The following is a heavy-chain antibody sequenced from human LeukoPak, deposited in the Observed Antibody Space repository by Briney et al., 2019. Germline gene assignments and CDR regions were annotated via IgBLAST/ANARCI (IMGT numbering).Heavy chain of an antibody. D-gene: IGHD3-10*01. CDR3: AQGGSEIYFYYHGMDV. CDR1: GFTFSNYG. Sequence: HPGGSLRLSCTASGFTFSNYGMEWVRQVPGKGLEWVAVISYDGSKKYYTDSVKGRFAISRDNSKNTVYLQMNSLRAEDTSVYYCAQGGSEIYFYYHGMDVWGQGTTVTVS. CDR2: ISYDGSKK. J-gene: IGHJ6*02. V-gene: IGHV3-30*18.